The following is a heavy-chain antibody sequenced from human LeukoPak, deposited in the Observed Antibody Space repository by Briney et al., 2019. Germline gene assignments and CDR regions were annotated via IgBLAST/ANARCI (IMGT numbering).Heavy chain of an antibody. CDR3: AIAPPAAGSHYLFDS. CDR2: IKEDGTEQ. Sequence: GGSLRLSCAASGFTFDDYGMSWVRQAPGKGLEWVASIKEDGTEQYYVDSVKGRFTISRDNAKTSLFLKINSLRAEDTAVYFCAIAPPAAGSHYLFDSWGQGTLVTVSS. D-gene: IGHD6-13*01. V-gene: IGHV3-7*01. CDR1: GFTFDDYG. J-gene: IGHJ4*02.